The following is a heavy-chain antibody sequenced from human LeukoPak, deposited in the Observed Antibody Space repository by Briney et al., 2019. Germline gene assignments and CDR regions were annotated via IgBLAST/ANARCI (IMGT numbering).Heavy chain of an antibody. V-gene: IGHV4-39*01. CDR3: ASSRGYTNSWADY. D-gene: IGHD5-18*01. J-gene: IGHJ4*02. Sequence: SETLSLTCTVSGGSMSSGHNFWGWIRQPPGKGLEWIGSIYYRGSSYYNPSHKSRVIMSVDPSRNQFSLKLSSVSAADTAVYYCASSRGYTNSWADYWGQGTLVTVSS. CDR1: GGSMSSGHNF. CDR2: IYYRGSS.